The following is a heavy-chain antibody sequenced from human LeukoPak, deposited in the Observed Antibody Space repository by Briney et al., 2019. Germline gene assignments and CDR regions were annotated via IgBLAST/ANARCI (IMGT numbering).Heavy chain of an antibody. V-gene: IGHV3-9*01. CDR2: ISWNSGSI. J-gene: IGHJ6*02. D-gene: IGHD3-9*01. CDR3: ARQPELVMRYYYYYYGMDV. CDR1: GFTFDDYA. Sequence: PGRSLRLSCAASGFTFDDYAMHWVRQAPGKGLEWVSGISWNSGSIGYADSVKGRFTISRDNAKNSLYLQMNSLRAEDTALYYCARQPELVMRYYYYYYGMDVWGQGTTVTVSS.